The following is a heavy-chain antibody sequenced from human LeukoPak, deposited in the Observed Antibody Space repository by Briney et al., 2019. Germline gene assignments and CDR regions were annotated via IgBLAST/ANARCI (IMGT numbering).Heavy chain of an antibody. CDR1: GFTFSSYG. CDR2: IRYDGSNK. Sequence: QPGGSLRLSCAASGFTFSSYGMHWVRQAPGKGLEWVAFIRYDGSNKYYADSVKGRFTISRDNSKNPLYLQMNSLRAEDTAVYYCAKEMHDYVWGSYRAPYDAFDIWGQGTMVTVSS. V-gene: IGHV3-30*02. J-gene: IGHJ3*02. D-gene: IGHD3-16*02. CDR3: AKEMHDYVWGSYRAPYDAFDI.